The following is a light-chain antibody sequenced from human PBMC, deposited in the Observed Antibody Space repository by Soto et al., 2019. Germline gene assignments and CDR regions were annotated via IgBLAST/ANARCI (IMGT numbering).Light chain of an antibody. CDR2: DAS. Sequence: DIQMTQSPSTLSASVGDRVTITCRACQSISSWLAWYQQKPGKAPKLLIYDASSLESGVPSRFSGSGSGTEFTLTISSLQPDDFATYYCQQYNSYSFFGQGTKLEIK. V-gene: IGKV1-5*01. J-gene: IGKJ2*01. CDR3: QQYNSYSF. CDR1: QSISSW.